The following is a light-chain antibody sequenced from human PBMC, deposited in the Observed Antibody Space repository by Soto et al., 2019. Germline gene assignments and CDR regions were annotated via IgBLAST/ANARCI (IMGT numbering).Light chain of an antibody. CDR3: QQFSSYPLT. Sequence: EFVLTQSPGTLSLSPGERATLSCRASQTVRNNYVAWYQQKPGQAPRLLIYDASSRATGIPDRFSGGGSGTDFTLTISRLAPEDFAVYSCQQFSSYPLTFGGGTKVEIK. CDR2: DAS. CDR1: QTVRNNY. J-gene: IGKJ4*01. V-gene: IGKV3-20*01.